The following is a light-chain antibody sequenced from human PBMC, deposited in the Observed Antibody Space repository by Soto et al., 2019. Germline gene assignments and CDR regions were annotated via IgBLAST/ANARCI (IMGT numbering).Light chain of an antibody. CDR3: CSYAGSTSVV. CDR2: EVS. V-gene: IGLV2-14*01. Sequence: QSALTQPAFVSGSPGQSITISCTGTSSDVGGYNYVSWYQHPPGKAPKLMISEVSNRPSGVSNRFSGSKSGNTASLTISGLQAEDEADYYCCSYAGSTSVVFGGGTKVTVL. J-gene: IGLJ2*01. CDR1: SSDVGGYNY.